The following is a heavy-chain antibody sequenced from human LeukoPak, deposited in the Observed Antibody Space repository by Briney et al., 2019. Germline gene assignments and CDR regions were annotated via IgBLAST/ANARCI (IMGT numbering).Heavy chain of an antibody. Sequence: GGSLRLSCAASGFTFSTYSMNWVRQAPGKGLEWVSSIRSRSNYIYYADSVKGRFTISRDNAKNSLYLQMNSLRAEDTAVYYCARAPGSGYDYLDSWGQGTLVTASS. CDR2: IRSRSNYI. V-gene: IGHV3-21*01. D-gene: IGHD5-12*01. CDR1: GFTFSTYS. J-gene: IGHJ4*02. CDR3: ARAPGSGYDYLDS.